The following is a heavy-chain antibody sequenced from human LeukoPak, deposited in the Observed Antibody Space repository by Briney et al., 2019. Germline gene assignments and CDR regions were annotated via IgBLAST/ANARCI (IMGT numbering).Heavy chain of an antibody. D-gene: IGHD6-19*01. CDR2: IYISGST. CDR3: ARTTRAVAGTSDYFDY. V-gene: IGHV4-61*09. CDR1: GGSISSGFHY. Sequence: SETLSLTCTVSGGSISSGFHYWSCIRQPAGKGLGWIGHIYISGSTNYNPSLKSRLTISVDTSKNQFSLKLGSVTAAGTAVYYCARTTRAVAGTSDYFDYWSQGTQVSVSS. J-gene: IGHJ4*02.